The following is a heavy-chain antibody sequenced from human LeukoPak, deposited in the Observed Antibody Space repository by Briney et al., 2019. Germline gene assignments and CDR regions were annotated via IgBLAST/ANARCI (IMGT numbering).Heavy chain of an antibody. CDR2: IRYDGSNK. V-gene: IGHV3-30*02. CDR1: GITFSSYG. Sequence: GGSLRLSCAASGITFSSYGMHWVRQAPGKGLEWVAFIRYDGSNKYYADSVKGRFTISRDNSKNTLYLQMNSLRAEDTAVYYCARDAVVAVAGSVDPWGQGTLVTVSS. J-gene: IGHJ5*02. D-gene: IGHD6-19*01. CDR3: ARDAVVAVAGSVDP.